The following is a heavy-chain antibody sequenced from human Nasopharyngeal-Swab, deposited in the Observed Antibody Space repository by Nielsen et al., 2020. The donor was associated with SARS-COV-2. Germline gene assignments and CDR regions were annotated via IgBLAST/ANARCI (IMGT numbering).Heavy chain of an antibody. J-gene: IGHJ5*02. Sequence: GESLKISCAASGFTFDNYLMTWVRQAPGKGLEWVSAITGSGHSAYYVDSVKGRFTISRDNSKNTVFLQMNSLRADDTAVYYCAKGSDIAGALTIPYSWGQGTQVTVSS. V-gene: IGHV3-23*01. CDR2: ITGSGHSA. CDR3: AKGSDIAGALTIPYS. D-gene: IGHD1-26*01. CDR1: GFTFDNYL.